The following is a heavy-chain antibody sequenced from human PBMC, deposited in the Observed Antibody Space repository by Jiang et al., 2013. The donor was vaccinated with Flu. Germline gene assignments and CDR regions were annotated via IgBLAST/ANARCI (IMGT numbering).Heavy chain of an antibody. CDR1: GYTFTSYY. Sequence: CKASGYTFTSYYMHWVRQAPGQGLEWMGIINPSGGSTSYAQKFQGRVTMTRDTSTSTVYMELSSLRSEDTAVYYCARALGIVATTLPNWFDPWGQGTLVTVSS. D-gene: IGHD5-12*01. V-gene: IGHV1-46*01. J-gene: IGHJ5*02. CDR2: INPSGGST. CDR3: ARALGIVATTLPNWFDP.